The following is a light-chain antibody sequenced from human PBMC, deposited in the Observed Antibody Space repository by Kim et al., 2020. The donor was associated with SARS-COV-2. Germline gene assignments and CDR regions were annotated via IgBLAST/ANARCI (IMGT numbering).Light chain of an antibody. CDR1: QSGSSN. V-gene: IGKV3-15*01. Sequence: GSPGQLASISCRASQSGSSNLDWHQPKPAQSPLLFSSGASTRAIGTQARCSGSGSGSAFAITIISLQSEDFAFYHCQQYNNWPYTFGQGTKLEI. CDR3: QQYNNWPYT. J-gene: IGKJ2*01. CDR2: GAS.